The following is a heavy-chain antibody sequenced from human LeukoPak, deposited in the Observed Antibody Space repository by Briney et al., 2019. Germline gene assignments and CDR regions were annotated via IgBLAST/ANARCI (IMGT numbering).Heavy chain of an antibody. CDR1: GGSISSGGYY. D-gene: IGHD3-10*01. CDR3: ARIPYGSGSYYIDY. V-gene: IGHV4-31*03. CDR2: IYYSGST. Sequence: SQTLSLTCTVSGGSISSGGYYWSWIRQHPGKGLEWIGYIYYSGSTYYNPSLKSRVTISVDTSKNQFSLKLNSVTAADTAVYYCARIPYGSGSYYIDYWGQGTLVTVSS. J-gene: IGHJ4*02.